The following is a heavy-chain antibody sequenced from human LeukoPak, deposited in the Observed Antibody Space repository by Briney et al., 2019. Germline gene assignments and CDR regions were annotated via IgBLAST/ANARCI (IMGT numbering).Heavy chain of an antibody. V-gene: IGHV4-30-2*01. Sequence: NPSQTLSLTCTVSGGTITSGAFSWSWIRQPPGKGLEGIGYIFHSGNTYYNPSLKSRVTISIDRSKNQFSLRLSSVTAADTAVYYWARGCGSTSCSTGNLDYWGQGTLVTVSS. CDR3: ARGCGSTSCSTGNLDY. CDR1: GGTITSGAFS. J-gene: IGHJ4*02. CDR2: IFHSGNT. D-gene: IGHD2-2*01.